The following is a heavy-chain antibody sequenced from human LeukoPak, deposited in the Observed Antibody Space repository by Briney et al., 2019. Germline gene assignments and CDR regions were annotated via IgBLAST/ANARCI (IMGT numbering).Heavy chain of an antibody. CDR2: ISYDGSNK. V-gene: IGHV3-30*04. J-gene: IGHJ2*01. D-gene: IGHD6-19*01. CDR3: ARDPSSGWYENWYFDL. CDR1: GFTFSSYA. Sequence: PGRSLRLSCAASGFTFSSYAMHWVRQAPGKGLEWVAVISYDGSNKYYADSAKGRFTISRDNSKNTLYVQMNSLRAEDTAVYYCARDPSSGWYENWYFDLWGRGTLVTVSS.